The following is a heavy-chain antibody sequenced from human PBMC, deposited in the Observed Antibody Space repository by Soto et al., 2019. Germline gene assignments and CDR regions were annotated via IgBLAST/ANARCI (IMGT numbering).Heavy chain of an antibody. J-gene: IGHJ4*02. V-gene: IGHV1-69*02. D-gene: IGHD1-26*01. CDR1: GGTFSSYT. CDR2: IIPILGIA. Sequence: GASVKVSCKASGGTFSSYTISWVRQAPGQGLEWMGRIIPILGIANYVQKFQGRVTITADKSTSTAYMELSSLTSEDTAVYYCARSLSPSSFDYWGQGTLVTVSS. CDR3: ARSLSPSSFDY.